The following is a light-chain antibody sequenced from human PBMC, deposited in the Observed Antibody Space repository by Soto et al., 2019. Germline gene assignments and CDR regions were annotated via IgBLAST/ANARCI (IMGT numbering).Light chain of an antibody. CDR2: DVS. J-gene: IGLJ1*01. Sequence: QSVLTQPASVSGSPGQSITISCTGTSSVVGDYNYVSWYQQHPGKAPKVMIYDVSNRPSGVSNRFSGSKSGNTASLTISGLQADDEADYYCSSYTSSSTLVFGTGTKVTVL. CDR1: SSVVGDYNY. CDR3: SSYTSSSTLV. V-gene: IGLV2-14*01.